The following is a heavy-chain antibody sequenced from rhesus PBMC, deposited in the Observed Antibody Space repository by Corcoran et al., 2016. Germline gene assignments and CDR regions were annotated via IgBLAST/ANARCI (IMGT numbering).Heavy chain of an antibody. Sequence: QVQLQESGPGLVKPSETLSLNCAVSGVPISSGYYYWSGIRQPPGKGLEWIGSITYSGTPTYRPSLTLRVTLSRDPSQNPFSLKLTSVTAADTAVYYCARRAAGYDYWGQGVLVTVSS. J-gene: IGHJ4*01. CDR2: ITYSGTP. CDR1: GVPISSGYYY. D-gene: IGHD6-13*01. V-gene: IGHV4-122*02. CDR3: ARRAAGYDY.